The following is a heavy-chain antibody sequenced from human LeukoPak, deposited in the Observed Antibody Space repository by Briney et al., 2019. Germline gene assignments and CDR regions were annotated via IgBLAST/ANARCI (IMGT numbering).Heavy chain of an antibody. J-gene: IGHJ6*04. CDR3: ASSEEVMVRGGPMDV. CDR1: GYTFTXYA. V-gene: IGHV1-69*01. D-gene: IGHD3-10*01. Sequence: KXSXXASGYTFTXYAXSWVRQAPGQGLEWMGXIIPIFGTANYAQKFQGRVTITADESTSTAYMELSSLRSEDTAVYYCASSEEVMVRGGPMDVWGKGTTVTVSS. CDR2: IIPIFGTA.